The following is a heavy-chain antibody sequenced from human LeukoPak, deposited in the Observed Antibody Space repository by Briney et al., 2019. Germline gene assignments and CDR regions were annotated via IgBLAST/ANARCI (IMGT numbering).Heavy chain of an antibody. V-gene: IGHV3-9*01. D-gene: IGHD3-22*01. CDR1: GFTFDDYA. Sequence: PGRSLRLSCAASGFTFDDYAMHWVRQAPGKGLEWVSGISWNSGSIGYADSVKGRFTISRDNAKNSLYLQMNSLRAEDTAVYYCARAWDYYDSSGYYYEGDYWGQGTLVTVSS. CDR2: ISWNSGSI. J-gene: IGHJ4*02. CDR3: ARAWDYYDSSGYYYEGDY.